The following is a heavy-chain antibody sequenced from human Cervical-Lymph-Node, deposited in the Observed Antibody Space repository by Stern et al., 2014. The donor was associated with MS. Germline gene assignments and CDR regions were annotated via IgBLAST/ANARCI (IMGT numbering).Heavy chain of an antibody. CDR3: AIAARPDSDAFNI. V-gene: IGHV1-8*02. J-gene: IGHJ3*02. CDR2: MNPNSGNT. Sequence: VQLVESGAEVKKPGASVKVSCKASGYTFTSYDINWVRQATGQGLEWMGWMNPNSGNTGYAQKFQGRITMTRNTSISTAYMELSSLRSEDTAVYYCAIAARPDSDAFNIWGQGTMVTVSS. D-gene: IGHD6-6*01. CDR1: GYTFTSYD.